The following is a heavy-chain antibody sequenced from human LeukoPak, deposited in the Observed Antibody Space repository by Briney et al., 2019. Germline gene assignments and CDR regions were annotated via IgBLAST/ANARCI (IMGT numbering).Heavy chain of an antibody. CDR2: INHDGST. CDR3: ARGARYLGWFVVGRPPSEYYLDN. J-gene: IGHJ4*02. CDR1: GGSFSGHY. D-gene: IGHD3-3*01. Sequence: SETLSLTCAVYGGSFSGHYWNWFRQPPGKGLEWIGGINHDGSTNSNPSLRSRVTISVDTSKNQFSLRLTSVSAADTAVYYCARGARYLGWFVVGRPPSEYYLDNWGQGTQVTVSS. V-gene: IGHV4-34*01.